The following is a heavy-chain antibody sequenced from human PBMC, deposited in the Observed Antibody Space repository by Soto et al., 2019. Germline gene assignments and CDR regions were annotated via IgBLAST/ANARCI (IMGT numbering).Heavy chain of an antibody. Sequence: GGSLRLSCVASGSTFSSDVMSWVRQAPGKGLEWVADINPAESEKYYVDSVKGRFTVSRDNAKNSLYLQMNSLRVEDTALYYCARDPAWGSLDYWGRGTLVTVSS. D-gene: IGHD7-27*01. V-gene: IGHV3-7*01. CDR2: INPAESEK. CDR3: ARDPAWGSLDY. J-gene: IGHJ4*02. CDR1: GSTFSSDV.